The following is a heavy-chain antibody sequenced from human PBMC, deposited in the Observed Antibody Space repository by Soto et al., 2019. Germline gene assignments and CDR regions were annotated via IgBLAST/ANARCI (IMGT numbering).Heavy chain of an antibody. CDR2: INHSGIT. CDR1: GGSFSGYY. J-gene: IGHJ4*02. Sequence: PSETLSLTCAVYGGSFSGYYWTWIRQPPGKGLEWIGEINHSGITNYNPSLKSRLTISVDASKNQFSLKLNSVTAADTAVYYCARRAGYYDFWSGSPDDYWGQKTLVTVSS. D-gene: IGHD3-3*01. CDR3: ARRAGYYDFWSGSPDDY. V-gene: IGHV4-34*01.